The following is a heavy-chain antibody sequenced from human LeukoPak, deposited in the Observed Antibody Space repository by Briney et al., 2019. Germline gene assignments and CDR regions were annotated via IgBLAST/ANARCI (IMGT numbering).Heavy chain of an antibody. CDR2: IFPSGGEI. CDR1: GFTFSTFA. J-gene: IGHJ4*02. V-gene: IGHV3-23*01. Sequence: HPGGSLRLSCAASGFTFSTFAMIWVRQPPGKGLEWVSSIFPSGGEIHYADSVRGRFTISRDNSKSTLSLQMNSLRAEDTAIYYCATYSQVLLPFESWGQGTLVTVSS. CDR3: ATYSQVLLPFES. D-gene: IGHD2-8*02.